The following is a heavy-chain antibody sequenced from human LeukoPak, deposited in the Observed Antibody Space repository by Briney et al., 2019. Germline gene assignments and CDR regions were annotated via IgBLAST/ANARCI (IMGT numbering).Heavy chain of an antibody. D-gene: IGHD6-19*01. CDR1: GYTFTGYY. J-gene: IGHJ4*02. CDR3: ARARLRGGARLAQFYFDY. V-gene: IGHV1-2*02. CDR2: INPNSGGT. Sequence: ASVKVSCKASGYTFTGYYMHWVRQAPGQGLEWMGWINPNSGGTNYAQKFQGRVTMTRDTSISTAYMELSRLRSDDTAVYYCARARLRGGARLAQFYFDYWGQGTLVTVSS.